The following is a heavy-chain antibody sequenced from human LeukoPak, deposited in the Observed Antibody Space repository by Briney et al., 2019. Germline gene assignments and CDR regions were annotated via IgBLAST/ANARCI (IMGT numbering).Heavy chain of an antibody. D-gene: IGHD2-2*01. CDR1: GGSFSGYY. Sequence: SETLSLTCAVYGGSFSGYYWSWIRQPPGKGLEWIGYIYYSGSTKYNPSLRSRVTIQVDTSKNQFSLRLSSVTAADTAVYYCARETVGSRSSTTCLNWFDPWGQGTLVIVSS. V-gene: IGHV4-59*01. CDR2: IYYSGST. J-gene: IGHJ5*02. CDR3: ARETVGSRSSTTCLNWFDP.